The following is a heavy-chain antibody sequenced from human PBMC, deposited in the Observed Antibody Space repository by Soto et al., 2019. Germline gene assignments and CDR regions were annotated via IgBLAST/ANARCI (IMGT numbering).Heavy chain of an antibody. Sequence: SETLSLTCTVSGGSISRYYWNWIRQPPGKGLEWIGSIYYSGNTNYSPSLKSRVTISVDTSKKQFSLKLTSVTAADTAMYYCARGYCSSTSCYEFDYWGQGTLVTVSS. CDR1: GGSISRYY. V-gene: IGHV4-59*01. CDR2: IYYSGNT. D-gene: IGHD2-2*01. J-gene: IGHJ4*02. CDR3: ARGYCSSTSCYEFDY.